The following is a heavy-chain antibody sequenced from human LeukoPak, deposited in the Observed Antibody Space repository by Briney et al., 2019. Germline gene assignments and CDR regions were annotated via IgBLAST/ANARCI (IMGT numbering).Heavy chain of an antibody. Sequence: PGGSLRLSCAASGFTFSDYYMSWIRQAPGKGLEWVSYISSSGSAIYYADSVKGRFTISRDNAKNSLYLQMNSLRAEDTAVYYCAGYYYDFWSGYPHWGQGTLVTVSS. D-gene: IGHD3-3*01. CDR3: AGYYYDFWSGYPH. CDR2: ISSSGSAI. V-gene: IGHV3-11*01. J-gene: IGHJ4*02. CDR1: GFTFSDYY.